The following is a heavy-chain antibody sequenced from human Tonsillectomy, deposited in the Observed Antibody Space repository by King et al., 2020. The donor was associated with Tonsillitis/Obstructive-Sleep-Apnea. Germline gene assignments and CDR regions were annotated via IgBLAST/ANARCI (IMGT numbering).Heavy chain of an antibody. J-gene: IGHJ4*02. CDR1: GFTFSSYA. V-gene: IGHV3-23*04. CDR2: IRGSGSST. D-gene: IGHD2-2*01. Sequence: VQLVESGGDLVQPGGSLRLSCAASGFTFSSYAMSWVRQAPGKGLEWVSAIRGSGSSTYYADSVKGRFTISRDNSKSTLYLQMNSLRAEDPAVYYCAKGADLVVVPAALDYWGQGTLGTVSS. CDR3: AKGADLVVVPAALDY.